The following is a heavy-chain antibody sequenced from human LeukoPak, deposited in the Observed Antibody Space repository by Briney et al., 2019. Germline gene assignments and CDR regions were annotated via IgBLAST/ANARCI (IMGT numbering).Heavy chain of an antibody. D-gene: IGHD3-16*02. J-gene: IGHJ4*02. Sequence: GGSLRLSCAASGFTVRTNYMSWIRQAPGRGLEWVSIIHASGNTYYAESVKGRFTISRQSSDNMLYLQMNSLRPDDTAIYYCARDSTDGGSYRLEWGQGTLVTVSS. CDR2: IHASGNT. CDR3: ARDSTDGGSYRLE. CDR1: GFTVRTNY. V-gene: IGHV3-53*04.